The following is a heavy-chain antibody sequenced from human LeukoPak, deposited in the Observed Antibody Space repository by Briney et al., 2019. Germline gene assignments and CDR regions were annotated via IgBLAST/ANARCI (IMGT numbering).Heavy chain of an antibody. J-gene: IGHJ4*02. CDR1: GFTFSSYA. CDR3: AKQQQLVQIDY. V-gene: IGHV3-23*01. D-gene: IGHD6-13*01. CDR2: ISGSGGST. Sequence: PGGSLRLSCAASGFTFSSYAMSWVRQAPGKGLEWVSAISGSGGSTYYADSVKGRFTISRDNSKNTLYLQMDSLRTEDTALYYCAKQQQLVQIDYWGQGTLVTVSS.